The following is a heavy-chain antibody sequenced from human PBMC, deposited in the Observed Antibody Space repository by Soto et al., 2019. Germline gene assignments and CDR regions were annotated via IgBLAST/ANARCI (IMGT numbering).Heavy chain of an antibody. CDR2: IYPGDHET. CDR1: GYTFSNFC. V-gene: IGHV5-51*01. Sequence: GESLKSAGQCSGYTFSNFCIGWVLQLPGKGLEWMGIIYPGDHETRYSPSFHGKVTISTDKSINTAYLQWNSLEASDTAFYFCARSPRGSPYFDYWGQGALVTVSS. D-gene: IGHD6-13*01. CDR3: ARSPRGSPYFDY. J-gene: IGHJ4*02.